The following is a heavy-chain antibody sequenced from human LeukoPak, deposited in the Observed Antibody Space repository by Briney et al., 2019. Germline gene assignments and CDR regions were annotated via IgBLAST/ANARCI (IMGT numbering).Heavy chain of an antibody. CDR2: IYYSGST. D-gene: IGHD2-2*01. Sequence: TLSLTCTVSGGSISSGDYYWSWIRQPPGKGQEWIGYIYYSGSTYYNPSLKSRVTISVDTSKNQFSLKLSSVTAADTAVYYCARGCSSTSCYGYVWGKGTTVTVSS. CDR1: GGSISSGDYY. CDR3: ARGCSSTSCYGYV. V-gene: IGHV4-30-4*08. J-gene: IGHJ6*04.